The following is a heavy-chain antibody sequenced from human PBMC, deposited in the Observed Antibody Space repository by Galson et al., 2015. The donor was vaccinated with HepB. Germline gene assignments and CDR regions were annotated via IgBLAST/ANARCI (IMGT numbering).Heavy chain of an antibody. CDR2: INPSGGST. D-gene: IGHD2-15*01. J-gene: IGHJ4*02. CDR3: AIESVVAATGTPTSFFDY. V-gene: IGHV1-46*03. Sequence: SVKVSCKASGYTFTSYYMHWVRQAPGQGLEWMGIINPSGGSTSYAQKFQGRVTMTRDTSTSTVYMELSSLRSEDTAVYYCAIESVVAATGTPTSFFDYWGQGTLVTVSS. CDR1: GYTFTSYY.